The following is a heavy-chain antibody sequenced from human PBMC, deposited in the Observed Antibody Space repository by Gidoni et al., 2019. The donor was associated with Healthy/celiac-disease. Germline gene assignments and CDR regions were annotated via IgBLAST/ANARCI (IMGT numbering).Heavy chain of an antibody. CDR2: LSYDGRNK. D-gene: IGHD2-2*01. CDR1: GFTFRSHA. V-gene: IGHV3-30*04. J-gene: IGHJ4*02. Sequence: QVQLVESGGGVVQPGRSLRLSCAASGFTFRSHAMHWVRQAPGKGLEWVAGLSYDGRNKDHADSVKGRFTISREKSKNTPDLKMNSLRAEDTAVYYFARDEAIVVVPASTSEGFFDYWGQGTLVTVSS. CDR3: ARDEAIVVVPASTSEGFFDY.